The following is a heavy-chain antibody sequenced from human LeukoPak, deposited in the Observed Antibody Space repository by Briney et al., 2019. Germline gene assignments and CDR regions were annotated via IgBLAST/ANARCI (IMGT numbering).Heavy chain of an antibody. CDR1: GGSISSYY. CDR2: IYYSGST. CDR3: ASSYYYYMDV. J-gene: IGHJ6*03. V-gene: IGHV4-59*01. Sequence: PSETLSLTCTVSGGSISSYYWSWIRQPPGKGLEWIGYIYYSGSTNYNPSPKSRVTISVDTSKNHFSLKLSSVTAADTAVYYCASSYYYYMDVWGKGTTVTVSS.